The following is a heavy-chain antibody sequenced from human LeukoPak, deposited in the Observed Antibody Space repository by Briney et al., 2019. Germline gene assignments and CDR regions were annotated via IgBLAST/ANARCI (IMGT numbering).Heavy chain of an antibody. D-gene: IGHD6-19*01. CDR1: GFSFSSYA. Sequence: GGSLRLSXAASGFSFSSYAMSWVRQAPGKGLEWVSAISGSGGNTYYADSVRGRLTISRDNSKNTLYLQMNSLRAEDTAIYYCAKVGWANYFDYWGQGTLVAVSS. J-gene: IGHJ4*02. V-gene: IGHV3-23*01. CDR3: AKVGWANYFDY. CDR2: ISGSGGNT.